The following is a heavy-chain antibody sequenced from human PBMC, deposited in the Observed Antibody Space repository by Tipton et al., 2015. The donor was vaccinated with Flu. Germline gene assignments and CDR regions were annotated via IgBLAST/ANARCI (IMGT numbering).Heavy chain of an antibody. CDR2: IYNGWRV. V-gene: IGHV4-39*07. CDR1: GGSVDSTTYY. J-gene: IGHJ4*02. D-gene: IGHD6-19*01. CDR3: ARGQGNSGWRYFDY. Sequence: TLSLTCSVSGGSVDSTTYYWGWIRQPPGKGLEWIGSIYNGWRVYYNPSLKSRVTISVDTAKNQFSLELSSVTAADSAVYYCARGQGNSGWRYFDYWGQGTLVTVSS.